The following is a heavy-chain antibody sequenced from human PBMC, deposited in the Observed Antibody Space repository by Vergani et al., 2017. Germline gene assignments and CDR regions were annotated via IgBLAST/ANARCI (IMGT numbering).Heavy chain of an antibody. J-gene: IGHJ6*02. D-gene: IGHD2-2*01. CDR3: ARLRGYEGDV. CDR1: GGSISSYY. Sequence: QVQLQESGPGLVKPSETLSLTCTVSGGSISSYYWSWIRQPPGKGLEWIGYIYYSGSTNYNPSLKSRVTISVDTSKNQFSLKLSSVTAADTAVYYWARLRGYEGDVWGQGTTVTVSS. CDR2: IYYSGST. V-gene: IGHV4-59*01.